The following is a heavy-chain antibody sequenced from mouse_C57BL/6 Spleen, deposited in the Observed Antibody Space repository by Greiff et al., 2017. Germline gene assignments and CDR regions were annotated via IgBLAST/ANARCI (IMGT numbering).Heavy chain of an antibody. CDR3: ARSGGRSSGPYFDY. CDR2: IDPSDSET. D-gene: IGHD3-2*02. J-gene: IGHJ2*01. Sequence: QVQLQQPGAELVRPGSSVKLSCKASGYTFTSYWMHWVKQRPIQGLEWIGNIDPSDSETHYNQKFKDKATLTVDKSSSTAYMQLSSLTSEDSAVYYCARSGGRSSGPYFDYWGQGTTLTVSA. V-gene: IGHV1-52*01. CDR1: GYTFTSYW.